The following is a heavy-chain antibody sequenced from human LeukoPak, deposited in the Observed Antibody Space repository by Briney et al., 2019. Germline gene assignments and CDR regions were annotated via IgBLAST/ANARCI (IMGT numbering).Heavy chain of an antibody. Sequence: GGSLRLSCAASGFSFSSYSMNWVRQAPGKGLEWISYISSSSNTIYYADSVKGRFTISRDDSKNTVNLQMNSLRVEDTAVYYCARHHLATSSSYQRRRYYYFYMDVWGKGTTVTV. CDR3: ARHHLATSSSYQRRRYYYFYMDV. V-gene: IGHV3-48*01. J-gene: IGHJ6*03. CDR1: GFSFSSYS. CDR2: ISSSSNTI. D-gene: IGHD6-6*01.